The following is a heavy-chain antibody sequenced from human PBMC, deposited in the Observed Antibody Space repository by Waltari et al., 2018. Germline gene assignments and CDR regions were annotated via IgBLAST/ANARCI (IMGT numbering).Heavy chain of an antibody. Sequence: QVQLQQWGAGLLKPSETLSLTCAVYGGSFSGYYWSWIRQPPGKGLEWIGEINHSGSTNYNPSLKSRVTISVDTSKNQFSLKLSSVTAADTAVYYCARPTVTYYYYYYGLDVWGQGTTVTVSS. D-gene: IGHD4-17*01. CDR2: INHSGST. J-gene: IGHJ6*02. V-gene: IGHV4-34*01. CDR3: ARPTVTYYYYYYGLDV. CDR1: GGSFSGYY.